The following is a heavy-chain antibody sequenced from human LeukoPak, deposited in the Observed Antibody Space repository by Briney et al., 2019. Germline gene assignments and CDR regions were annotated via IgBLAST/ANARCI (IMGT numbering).Heavy chain of an antibody. V-gene: IGHV4-59*01. CDR1: GGSISSYY. D-gene: IGHD5-12*01. CDR3: ARGANSGYDRGPFDY. J-gene: IGHJ4*02. Sequence: SETLSLTCTVSGGSISSYYWSWIRQPPGKGLEWLGYIYYSGSTNYNPSLKSRVTISVDTSKNQFSLKLSSVTAADTAVYFCARGANSGYDRGPFDYWGQGTLVTVSS. CDR2: IYYSGST.